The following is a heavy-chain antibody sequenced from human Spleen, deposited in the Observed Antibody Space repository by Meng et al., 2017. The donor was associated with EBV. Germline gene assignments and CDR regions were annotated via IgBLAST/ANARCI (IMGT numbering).Heavy chain of an antibody. Sequence: QVQLVQSGTAEKKPGASVTVSCSASGYTCTSYGFNWGRQAPGQGLEWMGWISAYNGKTNYAQKFQGRVTMATATSTSTAYMELGSLRSDDTAVYYCARCDDNSGYPSPVDYWGQGTLVTVSS. CDR3: ARCDDNSGYPSPVDY. V-gene: IGHV1-18*01. CDR1: GYTCTSYG. J-gene: IGHJ4*02. D-gene: IGHD3-22*01. CDR2: ISAYNGKT.